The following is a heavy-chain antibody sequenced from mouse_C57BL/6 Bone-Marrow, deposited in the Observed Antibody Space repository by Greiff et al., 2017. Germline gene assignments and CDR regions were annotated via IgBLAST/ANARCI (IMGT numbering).Heavy chain of an antibody. V-gene: IGHV1-50*01. CDR3: ARSPGRPY. Sequence: QVQLQQPGAELVKPGASVKLSCKASGYTFTSYWMQWVKQRPGQGLEWIGEIDPSDSYTNYNQKFKGKATLTVDTSSSTAYMQLSSLTSEDSAVYYCARSPGRPYWGQGTLVTVSA. J-gene: IGHJ3*01. CDR1: GYTFTSYW. CDR2: IDPSDSYT.